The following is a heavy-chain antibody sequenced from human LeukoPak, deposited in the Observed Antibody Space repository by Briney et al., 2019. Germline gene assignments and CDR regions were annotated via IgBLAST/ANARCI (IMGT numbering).Heavy chain of an antibody. J-gene: IGHJ4*02. CDR2: ISYDGSNK. CDR1: GFTFSSYG. V-gene: IGHV3-30*18. D-gene: IGHD2/OR15-2a*01. Sequence: PGGSLRLSCAASGFTFSSYGMHWVRQAPGKGLEWVAVISYDGSNKYYADSVKGRFTISRDNSKNTLYLQMNSLRAEDTAVYYCAKDGNRRGSGRFDYWGQGTLVTVSS. CDR3: AKDGNRRGSGRFDY.